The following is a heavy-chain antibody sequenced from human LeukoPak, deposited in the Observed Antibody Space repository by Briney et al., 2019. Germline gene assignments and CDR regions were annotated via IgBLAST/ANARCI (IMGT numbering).Heavy chain of an antibody. CDR2: ITSSSGTI. D-gene: IGHD3-22*01. V-gene: IGHV3-48*01. Sequence: GGSLRLSCALSGFTFSGYSMNWVRQAPGKGLEWVAYITSSSGTIYYADSVKGRFTISRDNSKNTLYLQMNSLRAEDTAVYYCAREDYYDSSGYPGPGDAFDIWGQGTMVTVSS. J-gene: IGHJ3*02. CDR1: GFTFSGYS. CDR3: AREDYYDSSGYPGPGDAFDI.